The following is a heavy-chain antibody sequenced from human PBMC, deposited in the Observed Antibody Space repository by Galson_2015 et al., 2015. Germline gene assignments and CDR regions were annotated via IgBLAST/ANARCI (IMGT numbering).Heavy chain of an antibody. Sequence: SLRLSCAASGFTFSSYEMNWVRQAPGKGLEWVSYISSSGSTIYYADSVKGRFTISRDNAKNSLYLQMNSLRAEDTAVYYCARDHPFGGGATTTHSGYYYGMDVWGQGTTVTVSS. V-gene: IGHV3-48*03. CDR2: ISSSGSTI. J-gene: IGHJ6*02. CDR1: GFTFSSYE. CDR3: ARDHPFGGGATTTHSGYYYGMDV. D-gene: IGHD5-12*01.